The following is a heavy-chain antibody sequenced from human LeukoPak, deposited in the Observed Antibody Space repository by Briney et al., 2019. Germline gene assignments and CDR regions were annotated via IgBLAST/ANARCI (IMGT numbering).Heavy chain of an antibody. CDR3: AKSNDGYKPPDAFDI. CDR1: GFTVSSNY. J-gene: IGHJ3*02. Sequence: GGSLRLSCAASGFTVSSNYMSWVRQAPGKGLEWVSVIYSGGSTYYADSVKGRFTISRDNSKNTLYLQMNSLRAEDTAVYYCAKSNDGYKPPDAFDIWGQGTMVTVSS. CDR2: IYSGGST. D-gene: IGHD5-24*01. V-gene: IGHV3-53*01.